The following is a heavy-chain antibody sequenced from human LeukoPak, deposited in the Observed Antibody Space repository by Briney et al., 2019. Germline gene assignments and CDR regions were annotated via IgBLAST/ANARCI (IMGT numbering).Heavy chain of an antibody. CDR3: ARVDCGGDCYRAESDAFDI. CDR2: IYHSGST. CDR1: GGSLSSGGYS. J-gene: IGHJ3*02. V-gene: IGHV4-30-2*01. D-gene: IGHD2-21*02. Sequence: PSETLSLTCAVSGGSLSSGGYSWSWIRQPPGTGLEWIGYIYHSGSTYYNPSLKSRVTISVDRSKNQFSLKLSSVTAADTAVYYCARVDCGGDCYRAESDAFDIWGQGTMVTVSS.